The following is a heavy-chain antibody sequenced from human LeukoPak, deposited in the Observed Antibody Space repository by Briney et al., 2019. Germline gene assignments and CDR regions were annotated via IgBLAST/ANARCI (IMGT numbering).Heavy chain of an antibody. CDR2: IYYSGST. J-gene: IGHJ3*02. CDR1: GGSISSGGYY. D-gene: IGHD3-22*01. Sequence: SQTLSLTCTVSGGSISSGGYYWSWIRQHPGKGLEWIGYIYYSGSTYCNPSLKSRVTISVDTSKNQFSLKLSSVTAADTAVYYCARGSYDSSGYYVDAFDIWGQGTMVTVSS. V-gene: IGHV4-31*03. CDR3: ARGSYDSSGYYVDAFDI.